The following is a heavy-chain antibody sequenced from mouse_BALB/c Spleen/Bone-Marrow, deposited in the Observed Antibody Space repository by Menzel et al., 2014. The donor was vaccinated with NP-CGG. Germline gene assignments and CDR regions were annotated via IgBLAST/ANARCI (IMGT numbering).Heavy chain of an antibody. Sequence: VHVKQSGAELVKPGASVKLSCTASGFNTKDTYMHWVKQRPEQGLEWIGRIDPANGNTKYDPKFQGKATITADTSSNTAYLQLSSLTSEDTAVYYCARYYYGSSLFDYWGQGTTLTVSS. CDR2: IDPANGNT. J-gene: IGHJ2*01. D-gene: IGHD1-1*01. V-gene: IGHV14-3*02. CDR3: ARYYYGSSLFDY. CDR1: GFNTKDTY.